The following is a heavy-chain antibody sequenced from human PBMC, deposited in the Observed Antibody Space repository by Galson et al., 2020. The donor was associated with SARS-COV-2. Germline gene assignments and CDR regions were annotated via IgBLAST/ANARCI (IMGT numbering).Heavy chain of an antibody. J-gene: IGHJ4*02. V-gene: IGHV2-5*02. CDR2: IYWDDDK. CDR3: AHWKIAAAGSYYFDY. Sequence: SGPTLVKPTQTLTLTCTFSGFSLSTSGVGVGWIRQPPGKALEWLALIYWDDDKRYSPSLKSRLTITKDTSKNQVVLTMTNMDPVDTATYYCAHWKIAAAGSYYFDYWGQGTLVTVSS. CDR1: GFSLSTSGVG. D-gene: IGHD6-13*01.